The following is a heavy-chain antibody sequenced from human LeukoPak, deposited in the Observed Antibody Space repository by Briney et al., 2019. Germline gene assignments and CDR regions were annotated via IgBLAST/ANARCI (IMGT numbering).Heavy chain of an antibody. CDR3: GRLFYDFWGGHYYYYMDV. J-gene: IGHJ6*03. D-gene: IGHD3-3*01. Sequence: KSSETLSLTCTVSGGSIRSTIYYWGWIRQPPGKGLEWIGSIYYSGSTYYNPSLKSRVTISVDTSKNQFSLKLSSVTAADTAVYYCGRLFYDFWGGHYYYYMDVWGKGTTVTVSS. CDR1: GGSIRSTIYY. V-gene: IGHV4-39*01. CDR2: IYYSGST.